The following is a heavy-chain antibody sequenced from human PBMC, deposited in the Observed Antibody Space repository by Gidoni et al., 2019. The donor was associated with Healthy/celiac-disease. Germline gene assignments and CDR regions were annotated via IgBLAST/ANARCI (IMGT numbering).Heavy chain of an antibody. V-gene: IGHV1-69*06. J-gene: IGHJ4*02. CDR2: IIPICGTA. D-gene: IGHD5-12*01. Sequence: QVQLVQSGAEVKKPGSSVKFSCKDSGRTFRSYAISWVRQAPGQGLEWMGGIIPICGTANYAQKFQGRVTITADKSTSTAYMELSSLRSEDTAVYYCASGGRDGYNFRIDYWGQGTLVTVSS. CDR3: ASGGRDGYNFRIDY. CDR1: GRTFRSYA.